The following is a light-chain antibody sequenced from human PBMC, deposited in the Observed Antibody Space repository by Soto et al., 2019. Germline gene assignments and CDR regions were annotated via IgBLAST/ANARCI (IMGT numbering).Light chain of an antibody. CDR3: IQDYNYPRT. CDR1: QSISSW. CDR2: AAY. V-gene: IGKV1-6*01. Sequence: IQMTQSPSTLSASVGDRATLTCRASQSISSWLAWYQQKPGKAPKLLINAAYNLQSGVPSRFSGSGSGTDFTLTIRSLQPEDFATYYCIQDYNYPRTFGQGTKVDIK. J-gene: IGKJ1*01.